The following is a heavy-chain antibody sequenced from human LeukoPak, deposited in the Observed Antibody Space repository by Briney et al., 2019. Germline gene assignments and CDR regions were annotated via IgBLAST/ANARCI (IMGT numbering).Heavy chain of an antibody. CDR3: ASFNAVGYSYGFDY. V-gene: IGHV4-31*03. J-gene: IGHJ4*02. CDR1: GGSISSGGYY. CDR2: IYYSGST. Sequence: SQTLSLTCTVSGGSISSGGYYWSWIRQRPGKGLEWIGYIYYSGSTYYNPSLKSRVTISVDTSKNQFSLKLSSVTAADTAVYYCASFNAVGYSYGFDYWGQGTLVTVSS. D-gene: IGHD5-18*01.